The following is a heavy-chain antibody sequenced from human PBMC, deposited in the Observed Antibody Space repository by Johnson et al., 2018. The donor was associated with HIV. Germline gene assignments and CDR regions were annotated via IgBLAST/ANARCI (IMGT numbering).Heavy chain of an antibody. CDR1: GFTFDDYT. CDR3: AKDASGSYSRAQSISDAFDI. D-gene: IGHD1-26*01. Sequence: EVQLVESGGVVVQPGGSLRLSCAASGFTFDDYTMHWVRQAPGKGLEWVSLISWDGGSTYYADSVKGRFTISRDNSKNSLSLQMNSLITEDTALYYCAKDASGSYSRAQSISDAFDIWGQGTMVTVSS. CDR2: ISWDGGST. J-gene: IGHJ3*02. V-gene: IGHV3-43*01.